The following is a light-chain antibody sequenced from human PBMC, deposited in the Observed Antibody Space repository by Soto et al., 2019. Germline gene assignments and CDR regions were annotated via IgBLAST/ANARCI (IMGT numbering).Light chain of an antibody. CDR2: GAY. CDR3: QQYGSSPPWT. J-gene: IGKJ1*01. CDR1: QSVSSSY. Sequence: IVLTQSPGTLSLSPGERATLSCRASQSVSSSYLACYQQKPGQAPRLLIDGAYSRATGIPDRFSGSGSGTDFTLTISRLEPEDFALYYCQQYGSSPPWTFGQGTKVDI. V-gene: IGKV3-20*01.